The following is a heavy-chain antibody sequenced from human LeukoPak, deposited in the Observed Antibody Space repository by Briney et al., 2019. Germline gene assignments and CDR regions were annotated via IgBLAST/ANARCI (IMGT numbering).Heavy chain of an antibody. D-gene: IGHD2-15*01. CDR2: INHSGST. Sequence: PSETLSLTCAVYGGSFSGYYWSWIRQPPGKGLEWIGEINHSGSTNYNPSLKSRVTISLDTSKNQFSLKLSSVTAADTAVYYCAGGGLGYCSGGSCSHEYFQHWGQGTLVTVSS. CDR3: AGGGLGYCSGGSCSHEYFQH. CDR1: GGSFSGYY. V-gene: IGHV4-34*01. J-gene: IGHJ1*01.